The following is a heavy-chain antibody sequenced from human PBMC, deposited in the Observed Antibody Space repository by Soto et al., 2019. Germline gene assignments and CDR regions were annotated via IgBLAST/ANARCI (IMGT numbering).Heavy chain of an antibody. CDR3: ARGAGFSYASTLLDM. D-gene: IGHD5-18*01. V-gene: IGHV4-61*03. J-gene: IGHJ4*02. Sequence: PSATLSLTCPMVGSSGSGGTYCWRWLRPAPGKGLEWVGHIYYTGSTNYNPSLNNRVTISVDTSKNHFSLQLTSVTAADTAVYYCARGAGFSYASTLLDMWGQGNRVTV. CDR2: IYYTGST. CDR1: GSSGSGGTYC.